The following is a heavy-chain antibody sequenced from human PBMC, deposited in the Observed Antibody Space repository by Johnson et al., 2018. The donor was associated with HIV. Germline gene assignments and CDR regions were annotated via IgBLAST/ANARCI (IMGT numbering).Heavy chain of an antibody. CDR3: ARACRDGYTCDAFDS. D-gene: IGHD5-24*01. V-gene: IGHV3-33*01. Sequence: QVQLVESGGGVVQPGRSLRLSCEASGFNFSSYGMHWVRQAPGKGLEWVAVIWYDGSSKYYADSVKGRFTISRDNSKNTVYLQMNSLRNEDTSVYFCARACRDGYTCDAFDSWGQGTMVTVSS. CDR2: IWYDGSSK. CDR1: GFNFSSYG. J-gene: IGHJ3*02.